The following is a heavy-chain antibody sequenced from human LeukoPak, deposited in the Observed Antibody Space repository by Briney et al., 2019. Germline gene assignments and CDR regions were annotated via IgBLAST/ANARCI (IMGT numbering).Heavy chain of an antibody. D-gene: IGHD6-13*01. Sequence: GGPLRLSCAASGFTFSSYSMNWVRQAPGKGLEWVSSISSSSSYIYYADSVKGRFTISRDNAKNSLYLQMNSLRAEDTAVYYCARDAGPNPDFDYWGRGTLVTVSS. CDR1: GFTFSSYS. CDR2: ISSSSSYI. J-gene: IGHJ4*02. V-gene: IGHV3-21*01. CDR3: ARDAGPNPDFDY.